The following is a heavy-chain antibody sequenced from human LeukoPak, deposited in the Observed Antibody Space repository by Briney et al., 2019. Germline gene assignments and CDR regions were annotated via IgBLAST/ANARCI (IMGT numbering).Heavy chain of an antibody. D-gene: IGHD2-2*01. CDR3: ARGPPADIVVVPATMGGGYYYYMDV. J-gene: IGHJ6*03. V-gene: IGHV1-2*02. CDR1: GYTFTGYY. Sequence: ASVKVSCKASGYTFTGYYMHWVRQAPGQGLEWMGWINPNSGGTNYAQKFQGRVTMTRDTSISTAYMELSRLRSDDTAVYYCARGPPADIVVVPATMGGGYYYYMDVWGKGTTVTISS. CDR2: INPNSGGT.